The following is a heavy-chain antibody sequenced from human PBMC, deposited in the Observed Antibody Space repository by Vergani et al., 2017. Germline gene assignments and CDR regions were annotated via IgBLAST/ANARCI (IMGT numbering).Heavy chain of an antibody. D-gene: IGHD2-2*01. Sequence: EVQLVESGGGLVQPGRSLRLSCAASGVTFDDYAMHWVRQAPGKGLEWVSGISWNSGSIGYADSVKGRFTISRDNAKNSLYLQMNSLRAEDTALYYCAKDSGSGTSCLIDYWGQGTLVTVFS. V-gene: IGHV3-9*01. CDR2: ISWNSGSI. CDR1: GVTFDDYA. J-gene: IGHJ4*02. CDR3: AKDSGSGTSCLIDY.